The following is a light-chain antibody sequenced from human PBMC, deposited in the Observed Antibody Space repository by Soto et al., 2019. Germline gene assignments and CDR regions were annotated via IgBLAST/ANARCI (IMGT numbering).Light chain of an antibody. CDR1: SGDIGSYNR. CDR2: EVT. CDR3: RSYTNINTRARV. J-gene: IGLJ1*01. V-gene: IGLV2-14*01. Sequence: QSVLTQPASVSGSPGQSITISCTGTSGDIGSYNRVSWYQQHPGKAPKLIIYEVTDRPSGVSNRFSGSKSGNTASLTISGLQAEDEAEYYCRSYTNINTRARVFGTGTKVTVL.